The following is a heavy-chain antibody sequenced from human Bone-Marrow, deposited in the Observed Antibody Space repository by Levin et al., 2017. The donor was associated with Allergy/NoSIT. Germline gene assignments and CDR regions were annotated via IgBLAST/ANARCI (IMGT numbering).Heavy chain of an antibody. CDR2: ISSSGSTI. CDR1: GFTFSDYY. Sequence: AGGSLRLSCAASGFTFSDYYMSWIRQAPGKGLEWVSYISSSGSTIYYADSVKGRFTISRDNAKNSLYLQMNSLRAEDTAVYYCARSQREMATIFDYWGQGTLVTVSS. V-gene: IGHV3-11*01. D-gene: IGHD5-24*01. J-gene: IGHJ4*02. CDR3: ARSQREMATIFDY.